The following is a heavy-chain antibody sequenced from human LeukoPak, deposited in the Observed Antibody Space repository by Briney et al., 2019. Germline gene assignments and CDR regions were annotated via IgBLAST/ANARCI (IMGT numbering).Heavy chain of an antibody. CDR2: INPSGGST. J-gene: IGHJ4*02. D-gene: IGHD6-19*01. CDR3: ARGPPYSSGWYSYFDY. CDR1: GYTFTSYY. Sequence: GASVKVSCKASGYTFTSYYMHWVRQAPGQGLEWMGIINPSGGSTSYAQKFQGRVTMTRDTSTSTVYMELNSLRAEDTAVYYCARGPPYSSGWYSYFDYWGQGTLVTVSS. V-gene: IGHV1-46*01.